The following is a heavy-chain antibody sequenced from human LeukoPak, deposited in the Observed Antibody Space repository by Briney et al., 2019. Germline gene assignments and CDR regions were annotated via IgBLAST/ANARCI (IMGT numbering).Heavy chain of an antibody. CDR1: GYTFTSYD. V-gene: IGHV1-8*01. CDR2: MNPNNSNT. J-gene: IGHJ4*02. D-gene: IGHD6-13*01. Sequence: GASVKVSCKASGYTFTSYDINWVRQAAGQGLEWMGWMNPNNSNTGLAQRFQGRVTMTRNTSISTAYMELRGLRSDDTAVYYCARGALAGIWGQGTLVTVSS. CDR3: ARGALAGI.